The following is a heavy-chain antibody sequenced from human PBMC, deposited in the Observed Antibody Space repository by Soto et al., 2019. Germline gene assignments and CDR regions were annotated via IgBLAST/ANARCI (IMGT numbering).Heavy chain of an antibody. D-gene: IGHD1-1*01. J-gene: IGHJ6*02. V-gene: IGHV4-30-4*01. Sequence: PSETLSLTCTVSGGSICGGVFYWCWNQQPPGKGLEWIGYIYYSGSTYYNPSLKSRVTISVDTSKNQFSLKLSSVTAADTAVYYCARASVCYTTRPDKYYYYGMGVWGQGPTGTGSS. CDR2: IYYSGST. CDR1: GGSICGGVFY. CDR3: ARASVCYTTRPDKYYYYGMGV.